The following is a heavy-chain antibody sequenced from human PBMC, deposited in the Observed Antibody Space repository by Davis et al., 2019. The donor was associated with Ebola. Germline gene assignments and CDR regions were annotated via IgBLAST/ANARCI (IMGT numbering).Heavy chain of an antibody. CDR2: ISWNSGSI. V-gene: IGHV3-9*01. D-gene: IGHD6-19*01. CDR3: AREGSSGWYWYYYGMDV. J-gene: IGHJ6*02. CDR1: GFTFDDYA. Sequence: SLKISCAASGFTFDDYAMHWVRQAPGKGLEWVSGISWNSGSIGYADSVKGRFTISRDNAKNTLYVQMNSLRAEDTAVYYCAREGSSGWYWYYYGMDVWGQGTTVTVSS.